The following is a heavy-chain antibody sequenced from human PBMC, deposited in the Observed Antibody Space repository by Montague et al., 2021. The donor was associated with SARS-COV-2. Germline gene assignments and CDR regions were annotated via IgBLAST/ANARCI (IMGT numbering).Heavy chain of an antibody. CDR3: ARHRRGGIVATIRETGG. V-gene: IGHV4-39*01. CDR2: IYYSGST. J-gene: IGHJ4*02. CDR1: GGSISSSSYY. Sequence: SETLSLTCTVSGGSISSSSYYWGWIRQPPGKGLEWIGSIYYSGSTYYNPSLKSRVTISVDTSKNQLSLKLSSVTAADTAVYYCARHRRGGIVATIRETGGGGQGTLVTVSS. D-gene: IGHD5-12*01.